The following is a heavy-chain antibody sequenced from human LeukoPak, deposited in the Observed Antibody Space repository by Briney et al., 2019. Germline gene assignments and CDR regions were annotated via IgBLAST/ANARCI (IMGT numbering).Heavy chain of an antibody. Sequence: GASVKVSCKASGYTFTDYYLHWVRQAPGQGFEWMGWINPNSGDTNYAQKFQGRVTMTRDTSISTAHMELSSLRSEDTAVYYCATNNWDYGYWGQGTLVTVSS. CDR3: ATNNWDYGY. CDR1: GYTFTDYY. V-gene: IGHV1-2*02. J-gene: IGHJ4*02. D-gene: IGHD1-7*01. CDR2: INPNSGDT.